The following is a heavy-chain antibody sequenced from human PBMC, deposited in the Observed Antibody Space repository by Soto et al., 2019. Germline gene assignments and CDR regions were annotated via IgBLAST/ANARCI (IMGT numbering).Heavy chain of an antibody. CDR2: INPSGGST. V-gene: IGHV1-46*01. CDR1: GYTFTSYY. J-gene: IGHJ6*02. D-gene: IGHD4-17*01. Sequence: ASVKVSCKASGYTFTSYYMHWVRQAPGQGLEWMGIINPSGGSTSYAQKFQGRVTMTRDTSTSTVYMELSSLRSEDTAVYYCASFHDYGDSPVLDGMDVWGQGTTVTVSS. CDR3: ASFHDYGDSPVLDGMDV.